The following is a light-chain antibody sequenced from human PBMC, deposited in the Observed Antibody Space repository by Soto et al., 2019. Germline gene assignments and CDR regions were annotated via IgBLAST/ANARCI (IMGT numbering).Light chain of an antibody. V-gene: IGKV3-20*01. Sequence: EIVLTQSPGTPSLSPGERATLSCRASQSVSSSHLAWYQQKPGQAPRLLIYGASSRATGIPDRFSGSGSGTDFPLTISRLEPEDFAVYYCQQYGSSPPWTFGQGTKVEIK. CDR1: QSVSSSH. CDR3: QQYGSSPPWT. J-gene: IGKJ1*01. CDR2: GAS.